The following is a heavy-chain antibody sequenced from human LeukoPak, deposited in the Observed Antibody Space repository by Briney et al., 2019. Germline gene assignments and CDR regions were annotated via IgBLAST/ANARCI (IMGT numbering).Heavy chain of an antibody. CDR3: AKFESWRYCFDC. CDR2: IYYSGNT. J-gene: IGHJ4*02. V-gene: IGHV4-61*01. D-gene: IGHD5-24*01. CDR1: GGSVSSGSYY. Sequence: SETLSLTCTVSGGSVSSGSYYWSWIRQPPGKGLEWIGFIYYSGNTNYNPSLKSRVTISVDTSKNQFSLKLTSVTAADTAVYYCAKFESWRYCFDCWGQGTLVTVSS.